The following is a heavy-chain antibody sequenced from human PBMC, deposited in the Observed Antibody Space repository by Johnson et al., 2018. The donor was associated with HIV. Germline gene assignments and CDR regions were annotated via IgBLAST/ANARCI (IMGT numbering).Heavy chain of an antibody. V-gene: IGHV3-9*01. CDR3: ATGASSTWSLGALDI. J-gene: IGHJ3*02. CDR1: GLTFSNFY. D-gene: IGHD6-13*01. CDR2: FSLHRGII. Sequence: LLVESGGSLVQPGGSLTLSCAASGLTFSNFYMTWVRQAPVKGLAWVSGFSLHRGIICYADSVKGRFHISRDNAKNTLHLQMNSLESEDTAVYYCATGASSTWSLGALDIWGQGTMVTVSS.